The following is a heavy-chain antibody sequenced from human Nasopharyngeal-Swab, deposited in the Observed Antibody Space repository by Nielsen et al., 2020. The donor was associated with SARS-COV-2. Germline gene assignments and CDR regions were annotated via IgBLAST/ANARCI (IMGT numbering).Heavy chain of an antibody. CDR3: ARGKVEVTMIVVVITTGSYYFDY. CDR2: INHNGRT. D-gene: IGHD3-22*01. Sequence: RQATGKGLEWIGEINHNGRTNYHPSLKSRVSISLDPSKNQFSLKLSSVTAADAAVYYCARGKVEVTMIVVVITTGSYYFDYWGRGTLVTVSS. J-gene: IGHJ4*02. V-gene: IGHV4-34*01.